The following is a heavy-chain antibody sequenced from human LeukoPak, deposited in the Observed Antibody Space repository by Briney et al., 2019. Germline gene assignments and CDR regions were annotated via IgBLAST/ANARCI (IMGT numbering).Heavy chain of an antibody. J-gene: IGHJ4*02. D-gene: IGHD3-22*01. CDR2: IFYREST. Sequence: SETLSLTCTVSGVSISSGGYYWSWIRQHPGKGLEWIGYIFYRESTYYNPSLKSRVTISVDTSKNQFSLKLSSVTAADTAVYYCARVARYDSSGYYPYWGQGTLVTVSS. V-gene: IGHV4-31*03. CDR1: GVSISSGGYY. CDR3: ARVARYDSSGYYPY.